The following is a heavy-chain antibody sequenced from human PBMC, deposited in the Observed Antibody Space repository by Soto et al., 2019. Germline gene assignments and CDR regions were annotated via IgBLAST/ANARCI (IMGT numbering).Heavy chain of an antibody. V-gene: IGHV3-21*01. D-gene: IGHD3-22*01. CDR1: GFSFSTYT. Sequence: GGSLRLSCATSGFSFSTYTMHWVRQAPGKGLEWVSSISTSRTYIYYADSVKGRFSISRDNAKSSLYPQMNRVNVDDTAVYYCAREGSYDTSGHYIQGFCYWGPGTLVTVSS. CDR3: AREGSYDTSGHYIQGFCY. CDR2: ISTSRTYI. J-gene: IGHJ4*02.